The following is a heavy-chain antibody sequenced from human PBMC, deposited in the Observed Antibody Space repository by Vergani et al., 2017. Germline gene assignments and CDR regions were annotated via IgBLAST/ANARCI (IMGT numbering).Heavy chain of an antibody. D-gene: IGHD1-1*01. CDR2: IRYDGSNP. J-gene: IGHJ6*02. Sequence: QEQLLQSGGGVVQPGGSLRLSCIGSGYTFGHFDMHWVRQAPGKGLAWVAFIRYDGSNPQYIDSVKGRFTISRDNDNNSLTLDRTTLRVEDTAVYYCAKNPGISTTRHYYAMDVWGQGTTVTVSS. CDR3: AKNPGISTTRHYYAMDV. V-gene: IGHV3-30*02. CDR1: GYTFGHFD.